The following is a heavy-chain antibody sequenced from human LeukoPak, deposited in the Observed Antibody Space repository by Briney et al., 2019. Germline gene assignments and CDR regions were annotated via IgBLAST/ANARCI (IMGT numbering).Heavy chain of an antibody. CDR3: AREGGYSSGWYPDY. CDR1: GGSFSGYY. CDR2: INHSGST. J-gene: IGHJ4*02. D-gene: IGHD6-19*01. V-gene: IGHV4-34*01. Sequence: SETLSLTCAVYGGSFSGYYWSWIRQPPGKGLEWIGEINHSGSTNYNPSLKSRVTISVDTSKNQFSLKLSSVTAADTAVYYCAREGGYSSGWYPDYWGQGTLVTVSS.